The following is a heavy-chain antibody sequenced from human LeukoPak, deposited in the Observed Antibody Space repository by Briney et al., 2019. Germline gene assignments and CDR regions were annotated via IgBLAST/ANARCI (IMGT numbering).Heavy chain of an antibody. CDR3: AYTNVAKNWFDP. CDR1: GYTFTSYG. V-gene: IGHV1-18*01. J-gene: IGHJ5*02. D-gene: IGHD1-1*01. CDR2: ISAYNGNT. Sequence: ASVKVSCKASGYTFTSYGISWVRQAPGQGLEWMGWISAYNGNTNYAQKLQGRVTMTTDTSTSTAYMELRSLRSDDTAVYYCAYTNVAKNWFDPWGQGTLVTVSS.